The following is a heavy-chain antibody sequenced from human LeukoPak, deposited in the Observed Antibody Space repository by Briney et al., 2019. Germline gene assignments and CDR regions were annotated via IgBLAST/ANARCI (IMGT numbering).Heavy chain of an antibody. CDR3: ARRAFGCSSTSCSYYFDY. Sequence: GGSLRLSCAASGFTFSDYYMSWIRQAPGKGLEWVSYISSSGSTIYYADSVKGRFTISRDNAKNSLYLQMNSLRAEDTAVYYCARRAFGCSSTSCSYYFDYWGQGTLVTVSS. J-gene: IGHJ4*02. CDR2: ISSSGSTI. V-gene: IGHV3-11*01. D-gene: IGHD2-2*01. CDR1: GFTFSDYY.